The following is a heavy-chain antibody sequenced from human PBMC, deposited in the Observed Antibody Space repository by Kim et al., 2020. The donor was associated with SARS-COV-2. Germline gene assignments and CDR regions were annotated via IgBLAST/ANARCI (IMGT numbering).Heavy chain of an antibody. D-gene: IGHD2-2*01. CDR3: ARGLSVVPATIGWFDP. V-gene: IGHV4-34*01. Sequence: SETLSLTCAVYGGSFSGYYWSWIRQPPGKGLEWIGEINHSGSTNYNPSLKSRVTISVDTSKNQFSLKLSSVTAADTAVYYCARGLSVVPATIGWFDPWGQGTLVTVSS. CDR1: GGSFSGYY. CDR2: INHSGST. J-gene: IGHJ5*02.